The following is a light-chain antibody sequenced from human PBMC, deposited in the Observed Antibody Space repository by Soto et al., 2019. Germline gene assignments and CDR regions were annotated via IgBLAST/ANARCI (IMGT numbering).Light chain of an antibody. V-gene: IGLV2-14*01. J-gene: IGLJ7*02. Sequence: QSALTQPASVSGSPGQSITISCTGTSSDIGDYNYVSWYQQHPGKAPKLMIYDVSNRPSGVSNRFSGSKSGNTASLTISGLQAEDEADYYFSSYTSGSTQAVFGGGTQLTAL. CDR1: SSDIGDYNY. CDR3: SSYTSGSTQAV. CDR2: DVS.